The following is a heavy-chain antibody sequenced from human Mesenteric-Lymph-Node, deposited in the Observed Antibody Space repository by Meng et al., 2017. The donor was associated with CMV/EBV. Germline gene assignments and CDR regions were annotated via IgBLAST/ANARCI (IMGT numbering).Heavy chain of an antibody. Sequence: GESLKISCEGSGFTFSDYYMSWIRQAPGKGLEWISYISSSGGIISYADPVKGRFTMSRDNAKNSLYLQMNSLRDEDTAVYYCARDWDIVVEPTARYYYYGMDVWGQGTTVTVSS. D-gene: IGHD2-2*01. CDR3: ARDWDIVVEPTARYYYYGMDV. J-gene: IGHJ6*02. V-gene: IGHV3-11*04. CDR2: ISSSGGII. CDR1: GFTFSDYY.